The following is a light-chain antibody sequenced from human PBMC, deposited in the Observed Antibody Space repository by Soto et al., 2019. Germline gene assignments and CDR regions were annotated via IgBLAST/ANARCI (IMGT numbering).Light chain of an antibody. Sequence: DIQMTQSPSSLSASFGDRVTLTSRASQNIDTYFYWYQQKPGTAPILLMYAASSLHSGVASRFSGSGSGADFALNISSLQADAFATCYYQKSHTTPCTFGQGTNLEI. CDR2: AAS. CDR3: QKSHTTPCT. J-gene: IGKJ2*02. V-gene: IGKV1-39*01. CDR1: QNIDTY.